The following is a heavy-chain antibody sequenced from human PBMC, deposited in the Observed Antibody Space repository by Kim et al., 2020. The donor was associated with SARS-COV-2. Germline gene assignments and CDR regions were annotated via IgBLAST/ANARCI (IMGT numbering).Heavy chain of an antibody. CDR3: AREVASSGYYTGYHFDY. V-gene: IGHV1-2*02. Sequence: ASVKVSCKASGYTFTGYYMHWVRQAPGQGLEWMGWINPNSGGTNYAQKFQGRVTMTRDTSNSTAYMELSRLRSDDTAVYYCAREVASSGYYTGYHFDYWGQGTLVTVSS. CDR2: INPNSGGT. D-gene: IGHD3-22*01. CDR1: GYTFTGYY. J-gene: IGHJ4*02.